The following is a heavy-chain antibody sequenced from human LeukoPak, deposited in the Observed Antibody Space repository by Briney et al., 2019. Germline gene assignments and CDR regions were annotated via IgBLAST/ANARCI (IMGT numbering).Heavy chain of an antibody. CDR2: MNPNSGNT. CDR1: GYTFTSYD. D-gene: IGHD3-10*01. CDR3: ARGVKMVRGVIITSYYYCMDV. V-gene: IGHV1-8*01. Sequence: ASVKVSCKASGYTFTSYDINWVRQATGQGLEWMGWMNPNSGNTGYAQKFQGRVTMTRNTSISTAYMELSSLRSEDTAVYYCARGVKMVRGVIITSYYYCMDVWGKGTTVTISS. J-gene: IGHJ6*03.